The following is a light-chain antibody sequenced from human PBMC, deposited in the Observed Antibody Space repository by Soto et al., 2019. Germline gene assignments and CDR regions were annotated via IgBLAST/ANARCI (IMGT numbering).Light chain of an antibody. CDR2: AAS. CDR1: QDIGIY. Sequence: DVQMTQSPSSLSASLGDRVTISCRASQDIGIYLAWFQHRPGKAPKCLIYAASKLQSGVPSNFSGSGSGTDFSLTISSLQPEHFATYYCQQYNAYPVTFGQGTRLEMK. J-gene: IGKJ5*01. V-gene: IGKV1-16*02. CDR3: QQYNAYPVT.